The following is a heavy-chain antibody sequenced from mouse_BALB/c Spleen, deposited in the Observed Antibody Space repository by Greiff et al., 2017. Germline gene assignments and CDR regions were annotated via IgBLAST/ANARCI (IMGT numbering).Heavy chain of an antibody. CDR3: TRAYGSRAWFAY. D-gene: IGHD1-1*01. CDR1: GFTFSNYW. CDR2: IRLKSNNYAT. J-gene: IGHJ3*01. Sequence: EVKVEESGGGLVQPGGSMKLSCVASGFTFSNYWMNWVRQSPEKGLEWVAEIRLKSNNYATHYAESVKGRFTISRDDSKSSVYLQMNNLRAEDTGIYYCTRAYGSRAWFAYWGQGTLVTVSA. V-gene: IGHV6-6*02.